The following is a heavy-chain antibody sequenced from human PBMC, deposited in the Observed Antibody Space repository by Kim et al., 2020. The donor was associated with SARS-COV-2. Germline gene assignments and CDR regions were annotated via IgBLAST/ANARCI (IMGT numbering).Heavy chain of an antibody. CDR2: IRSDGGRT. J-gene: IGHJ1*01. V-gene: IGHV3-64D*09. CDR1: GFSFTNFG. CDR3: VTDTCGGDCYQYFQN. Sequence: GGSLRLSCSASGFSFTNFGMHWVRQAPGKGLEYVSAIRSDGGRTYYADSVKGRFTISRDNTKNTLYLQMSSLRAEDTAVYYCVTDTCGGDCYQYFQNWGQGTLVIVSS. D-gene: IGHD2-21*02.